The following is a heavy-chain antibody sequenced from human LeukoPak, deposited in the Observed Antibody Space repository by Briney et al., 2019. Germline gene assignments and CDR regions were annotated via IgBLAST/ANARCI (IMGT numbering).Heavy chain of an antibody. CDR2: IYTSGST. V-gene: IGHV4-4*07. D-gene: IGHD4-11*01. Sequence: SETLSLTCTVSGGSISSYYWSWIRQPAGKGLEWIGRIYTSGSTNYNPSLKSRVTMSVDTSKNQFSLKLSSVTAADTAVYYCARSWDYGNYPNWFDPWGQGTLVTVSS. J-gene: IGHJ5*02. CDR3: ARSWDYGNYPNWFDP. CDR1: GGSISSYY.